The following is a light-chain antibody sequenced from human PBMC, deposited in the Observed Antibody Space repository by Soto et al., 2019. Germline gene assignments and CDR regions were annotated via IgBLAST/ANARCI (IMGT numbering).Light chain of an antibody. V-gene: IGKV1-5*03. J-gene: IGKJ4*01. CDR3: QHYTTYPLT. Sequence: DILMTQSRSTLSASVGDRVTITCRASQSINNSLAWYQKNPGKAPQLLLYKASRLKSGVPSRLTGSGSGTEFTLTISSLQPDDLATYYCQHYTTYPLTFGGGTKVQI. CDR1: QSINNS. CDR2: KAS.